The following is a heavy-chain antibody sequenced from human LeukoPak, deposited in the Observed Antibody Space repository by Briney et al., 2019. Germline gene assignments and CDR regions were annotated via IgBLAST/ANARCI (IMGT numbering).Heavy chain of an antibody. CDR3: ARARTNWYFDL. CDR2: IYYSGST. J-gene: IGHJ2*01. Sequence: SETLSLTCTVSGGSISSGDYYWSWIRQPPGKGLEWIGYIYYSGSTYYNPSLKSRVTISVDTSKNQFSLKLSSVTAADTAVYYCARARTNWYFDLWGRGTLVTVSS. V-gene: IGHV4-30-4*01. CDR1: GGSISSGDYY.